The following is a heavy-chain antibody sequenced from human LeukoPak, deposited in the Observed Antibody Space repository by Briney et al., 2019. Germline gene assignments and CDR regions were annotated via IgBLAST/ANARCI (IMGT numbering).Heavy chain of an antibody. V-gene: IGHV3-23*01. J-gene: IGHJ4*02. D-gene: IGHD6-13*01. CDR3: AKDYVSWPYYLDC. CDR1: GLSLSSYA. CDR2: ISGSGGST. Sequence: PGGSLRLSCAASGLSLSSYAMSWVRQAPGKGLEWVSAISGSGGSTYYADSVKGRFTVSRVNSKKTLYRQRHSRRAEDTAVYNYAKDYVSWPYYLDCWGGGTLVSDSP.